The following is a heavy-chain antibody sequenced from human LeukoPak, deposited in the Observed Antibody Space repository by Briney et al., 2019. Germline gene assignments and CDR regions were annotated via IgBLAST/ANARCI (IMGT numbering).Heavy chain of an antibody. J-gene: IGHJ6*03. CDR1: GFTISHNY. CDR3: TSVRQGANYYYYMDV. CDR2: IYSGGTT. Sequence: GGSLRLSCAASGFTISHNYMSWVRQAPGKGLEWVSVIYSGGTTFYADSVKGRFTISRDNSKNTMYLQMNSLSAEDTAVYYCTSVRQGANYYYYMDVWGKGTTVTVSS. D-gene: IGHD3-16*01. V-gene: IGHV3-53*01.